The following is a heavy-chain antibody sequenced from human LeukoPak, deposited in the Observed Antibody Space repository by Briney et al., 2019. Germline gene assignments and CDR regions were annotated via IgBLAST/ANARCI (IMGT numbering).Heavy chain of an antibody. CDR3: ARHQYRGTFYNAFDI. D-gene: IGHD1-26*01. CDR1: GYSFTTYW. J-gene: IGHJ3*02. Sequence: GESLKISCKGSGYSFTTYWIGWVRQMPGKGLELLGVIYPGESDTRYSPSFQGQVTISADRSISTAYLQWTSLKASDTAMYYCARHQYRGTFYNAFDIWGQGTMVTVSS. V-gene: IGHV5-51*01. CDR2: IYPGESDT.